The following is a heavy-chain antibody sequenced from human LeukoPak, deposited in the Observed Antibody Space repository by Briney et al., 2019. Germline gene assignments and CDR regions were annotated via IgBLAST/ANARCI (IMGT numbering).Heavy chain of an antibody. Sequence: SGGSLRLSCAASGFTFSSYAMSWVRQAPGKGLEWVSAISGSGGSTYYADSVKGRFTISRDNSKNTLYLQMNSLRAEDTAVYYCAKELDSSSWYRRNDAFDIWGQGTMVTVSS. V-gene: IGHV3-23*01. CDR2: ISGSGGST. CDR1: GFTFSSYA. CDR3: AKELDSSSWYRRNDAFDI. D-gene: IGHD6-13*01. J-gene: IGHJ3*02.